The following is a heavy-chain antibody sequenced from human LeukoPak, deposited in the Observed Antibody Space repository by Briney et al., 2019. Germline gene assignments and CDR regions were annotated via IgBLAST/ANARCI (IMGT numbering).Heavy chain of an antibody. J-gene: IGHJ4*02. D-gene: IGHD3-10*01. CDR1: GFTFTSYA. V-gene: IGHV3-30*04. Sequence: GGSLRLSCAASGFTFTSYAMHGVRQAPGKGLEWVAVISYDGSNKYYADSVKGRFTLSRDNSKNTLNLQMNSLRAEDTAVYYCARDRYYGSGSYSFDYWGQGTLVTVSS. CDR3: ARDRYYGSGSYSFDY. CDR2: ISYDGSNK.